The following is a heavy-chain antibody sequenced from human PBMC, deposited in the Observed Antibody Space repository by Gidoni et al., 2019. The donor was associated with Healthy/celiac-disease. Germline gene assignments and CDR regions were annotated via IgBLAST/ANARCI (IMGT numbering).Heavy chain of an antibody. CDR1: GFTFSSYS. D-gene: IGHD6-19*01. Sequence: EVQLVESGGGLVKPGGSLRLSCAASGFTFSSYSMNWVRQAPGKGLEWVSSISSSSSYIYYADSVKGRFTISRDNAKNSLYLQMNSLRAEDTAVYYCARDARIAVVGVIDYWGQGTLVTVSS. V-gene: IGHV3-21*01. J-gene: IGHJ4*02. CDR3: ARDARIAVVGVIDY. CDR2: ISSSSSYI.